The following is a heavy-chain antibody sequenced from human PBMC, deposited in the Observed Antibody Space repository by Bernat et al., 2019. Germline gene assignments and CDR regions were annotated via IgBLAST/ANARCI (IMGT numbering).Heavy chain of an antibody. J-gene: IGHJ6*03. CDR3: ARSLGLRSLYYYCYMDV. V-gene: IGHV1-69*01. CDR2: IIPIFGTA. D-gene: IGHD4-17*01. CDR1: GGTFSSYA. Sequence: QVQLVQSGAEVKKPGSSVKVSCKASGGTFSSYAISWVRQAPGQGLEWMGGIIPIFGTANYAQKFQGRVTITADESTSTAYMELGSLRSEDTAVYYCARSLGLRSLYYYCYMDVWGKGTTVTVSS.